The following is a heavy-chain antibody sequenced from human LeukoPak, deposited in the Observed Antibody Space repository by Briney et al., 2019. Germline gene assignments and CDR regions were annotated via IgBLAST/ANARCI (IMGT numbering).Heavy chain of an antibody. Sequence: PGGSLRLSCAASGFTFTTHGMHWVRQAPGKGLEWVAFIRFDGSQKYYADSVKGRFAISRDNSKNTLYLQMNGLRAEDTAVYYCVKRDGYYYYMDVWGKGTTVTVSS. CDR3: VKRDGYYYYMDV. V-gene: IGHV3-30*02. CDR1: GFTFTTHG. D-gene: IGHD2-21*01. J-gene: IGHJ6*03. CDR2: IRFDGSQK.